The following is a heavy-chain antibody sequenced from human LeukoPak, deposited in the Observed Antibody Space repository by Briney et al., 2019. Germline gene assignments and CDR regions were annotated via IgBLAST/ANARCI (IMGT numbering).Heavy chain of an antibody. CDR2: INPNSGGT. CDR3: ARELWVYSSGSASYYMDV. D-gene: IGHD6-19*01. V-gene: IGHV1-2*02. CDR1: GFTFSSYG. J-gene: IGHJ6*03. Sequence: GGSLRLSCAASGFTFSSYGMHWVRQAPGQGLEWMGWINPNSGGTNYAQKFQGRVTMTRDTSISTAYMELSRLRSDDTAVYYCARELWVYSSGSASYYMDVWGKGTTVTISS.